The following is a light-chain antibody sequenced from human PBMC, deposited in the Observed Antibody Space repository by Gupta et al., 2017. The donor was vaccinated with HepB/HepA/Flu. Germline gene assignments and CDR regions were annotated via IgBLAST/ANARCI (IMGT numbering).Light chain of an antibody. CDR2: EVN. V-gene: IGLV2-8*01. CDR1: SSDVGGYNY. J-gene: IGLJ1*01. Sequence: SALTQPPSASAFPGQSVTISCTGTSSDVGGYNYVSWDQQHPGKAPTVMIYEVNKRPAGVPDRFSGSKSGNTASLTVSGLKAEEEADYYCCADAVSNKFVFGTGTKVTVL. CDR3: CADAVSNKFV.